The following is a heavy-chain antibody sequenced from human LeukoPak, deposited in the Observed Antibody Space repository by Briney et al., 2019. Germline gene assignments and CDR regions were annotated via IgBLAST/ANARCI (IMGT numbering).Heavy chain of an antibody. CDR2: ISGSGGST. Sequence: PGGSLRLSCAASGFTFSSYAMSWVRQTPGKGLEWVSAISGSGGSTYYADSVKGRFTISRDNSKNTLYLQMNSLRAEDTAVYYCATEWELTPRAPGGSDYWGQGTLVTVSS. V-gene: IGHV3-23*01. D-gene: IGHD1-26*01. CDR1: GFTFSSYA. CDR3: ATEWELTPRAPGGSDY. J-gene: IGHJ4*02.